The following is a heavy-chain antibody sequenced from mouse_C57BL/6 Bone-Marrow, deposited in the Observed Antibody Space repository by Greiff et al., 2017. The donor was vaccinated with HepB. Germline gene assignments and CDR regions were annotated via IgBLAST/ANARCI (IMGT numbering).Heavy chain of an antibody. Sequence: EVKLQESGPELVKPGASVKISCKASGYSFTGYYMNWVKQSPEKSLEWIGEINPSTGGTTYNQKFKAKATLTVDKSSSTAYMQLKSLTSEDSAVYYCASQITTVGYFDYWGQGTTLTVSS. CDR2: INPSTGGT. V-gene: IGHV1-42*01. D-gene: IGHD1-1*01. J-gene: IGHJ2*01. CDR3: ASQITTVGYFDY. CDR1: GYSFTGYY.